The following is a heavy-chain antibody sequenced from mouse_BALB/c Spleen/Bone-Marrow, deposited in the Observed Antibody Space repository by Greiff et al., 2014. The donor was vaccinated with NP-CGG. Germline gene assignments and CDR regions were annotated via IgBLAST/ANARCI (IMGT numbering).Heavy chain of an antibody. CDR3: ARVYFDDYEAWFAY. CDR1: GFTFTDYY. J-gene: IGHJ3*01. V-gene: IGHV7-3*02. CDR2: IRNKANGYTT. D-gene: IGHD2-13*01. Sequence: EVQLVESGGGLVQPGGPLRLSCATSGFTFTDYYMSWVRQPPGKALEWLGFIRNKANGYTTEYSASVKGRFTISRDNSQSILFLQMNTLRTEDSAIYYCARVYFDDYEAWFAYWGQGTLVTVSA.